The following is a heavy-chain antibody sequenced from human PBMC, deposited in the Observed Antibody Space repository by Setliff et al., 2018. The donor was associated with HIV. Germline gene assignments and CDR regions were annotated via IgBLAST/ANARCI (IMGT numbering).Heavy chain of an antibody. CDR1: GLTDTYNY. D-gene: IGHD1-26*01. Sequence: GGSLRLSCAASGLTDTYNYMSWVRQAPGKGLEWVSVIYAGGSTYYADSVKGRFTISRDNTKNSLYLQMNSLRAEDTAVYYCARDPIEGSPDYFDYWGQGALVTVSS. CDR3: ARDPIEGSPDYFDY. J-gene: IGHJ4*02. CDR2: IYAGGST. V-gene: IGHV3-53*01.